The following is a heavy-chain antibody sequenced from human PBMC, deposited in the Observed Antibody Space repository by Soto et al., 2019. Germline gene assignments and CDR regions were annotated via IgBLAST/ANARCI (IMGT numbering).Heavy chain of an antibody. J-gene: IGHJ6*03. D-gene: IGHD6-6*01. CDR3: ARRARPDFYYMDV. CDR1: GFTLSGYA. Sequence: EVQLAESGGGLAQPGGSLRLSCAASGFTLSGYAMDWVRQAPGKGLEYVSGISSNGVGIYYANSVQGRFTISRDNSKKTVYLQMGSLRPEDMAVYYCARRARPDFYYMDVWGKGTTVTVS. CDR2: ISSNGVGI. V-gene: IGHV3-64*01.